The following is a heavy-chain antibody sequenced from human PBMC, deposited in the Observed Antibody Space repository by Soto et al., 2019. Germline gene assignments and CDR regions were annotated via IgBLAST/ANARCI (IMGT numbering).Heavy chain of an antibody. CDR2: IYWDDDK. CDR1: GFSLSTSGVG. CDR3: AHRQLDGYNLLEYYFDY. Sequence: QITLKESGPTLVKPTQTLTLTCTFSGFSLSTSGVGVGWIRQPPGKALEWLALIYWDDDKRYSPSLKSRLTITKDTSKNQVVLTMTNMDPVDTATYYCAHRQLDGYNLLEYYFDYWGQGTLVTVSS. D-gene: IGHD5-12*01. J-gene: IGHJ4*02. V-gene: IGHV2-5*02.